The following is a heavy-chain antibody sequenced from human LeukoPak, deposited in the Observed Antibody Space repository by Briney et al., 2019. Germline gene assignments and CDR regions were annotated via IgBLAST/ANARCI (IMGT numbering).Heavy chain of an antibody. CDR3: AKAGAVVVVAAKYFDY. V-gene: IGHV3-23*01. J-gene: IGHJ4*02. CDR2: ISGSGDST. D-gene: IGHD2-15*01. Sequence: GGSLRLSCVVSGFTFSSYHMNWVRQAPGKGLEWVSAISGSGDSTYYADSVKGRFTISRDNSKNTLYLQMNSLRAEDTAVYYCAKAGAVVVVAAKYFDYWGQGTLVTVSS. CDR1: GFTFSSYH.